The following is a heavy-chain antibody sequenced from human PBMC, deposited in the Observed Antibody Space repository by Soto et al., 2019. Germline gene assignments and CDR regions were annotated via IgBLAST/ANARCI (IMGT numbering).Heavy chain of an antibody. V-gene: IGHV4-59*08. J-gene: IGHJ4*02. Sequence: SETLSLTCTVSGDSISTDYWSWIWQSPGKGLEWIGFIYYGGSTNYNPSLKSRVTISVDTPKNQFSLKLSSVTAADTAVYYCAKNWNWGSLVHWGQGTLVTVSS. CDR2: IYYGGST. CDR1: GDSISTDY. CDR3: AKNWNWGSLVH. D-gene: IGHD7-27*01.